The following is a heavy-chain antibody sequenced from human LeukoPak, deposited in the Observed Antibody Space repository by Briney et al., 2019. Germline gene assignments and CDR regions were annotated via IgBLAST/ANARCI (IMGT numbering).Heavy chain of an antibody. CDR2: IGGGGGST. Sequence: GGSLRLSCAASGFTFSSYAMSWVRQAPGKGLEWVSTIGGGGGSTYYADSVKGRFTSSRDNSKNTLYLQMNSLRAQDTAVYYCAHTGLAGTNRFFDYWGQGTLVTVSS. D-gene: IGHD6-13*01. CDR1: GFTFSSYA. CDR3: AHTGLAGTNRFFDY. V-gene: IGHV3-23*01. J-gene: IGHJ4*02.